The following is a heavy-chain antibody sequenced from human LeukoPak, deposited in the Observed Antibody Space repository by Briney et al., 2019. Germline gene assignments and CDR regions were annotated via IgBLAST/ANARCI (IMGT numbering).Heavy chain of an antibody. CDR3: AIFQGTYGDNENDY. CDR2: IIPMINTP. J-gene: IGHJ4*02. CDR1: GGTFRSYA. V-gene: IGHV1-69*01. Sequence: GSSVTVSLKSSGGTFRSYASTWVRQAPGKGLEWMGVIIPMINTPKYAQKFQGRVSITADESTSTGYMEVSSLRSEDTAVYYCAIFQGTYGDNENDYWGQGTLVTVSS. D-gene: IGHD4-17*01.